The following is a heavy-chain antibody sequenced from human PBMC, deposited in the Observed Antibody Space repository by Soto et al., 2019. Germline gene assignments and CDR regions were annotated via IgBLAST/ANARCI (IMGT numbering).Heavy chain of an antibody. CDR1: GGSISSYY. V-gene: IGHV4-4*07. J-gene: IGHJ6*02. Sequence: SETLSLTCTVSGGSISSYYWSWIRQPAGKGLEWIGRIYTSGSTNYNPSLKSRVTMSVDTSKNQFSLKLSSVTAADTAVYYCARDRGYDAHDYYYNAMDVWGQGTTVTVSS. CDR2: IYTSGST. CDR3: ARDRGYDAHDYYYNAMDV. D-gene: IGHD2-15*01.